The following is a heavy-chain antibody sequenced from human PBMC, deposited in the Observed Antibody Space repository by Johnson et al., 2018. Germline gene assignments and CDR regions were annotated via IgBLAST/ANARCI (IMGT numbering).Heavy chain of an antibody. V-gene: IGHV3-30-3*01. Sequence: VQLVQSGGGVVQPGRSLRLSCTASGFMISTYAMHWVRQAPGKGLEWVAVISYDGSNKYYADSVKGRFTVSRDTSKNTLYGQMNSLRPEETGVYYCARDISSRWYNYMDVWGKGTTVTVTS. J-gene: IGHJ6*03. CDR1: GFMISTYA. D-gene: IGHD6-13*01. CDR2: ISYDGSNK. CDR3: ARDISSRWYNYMDV.